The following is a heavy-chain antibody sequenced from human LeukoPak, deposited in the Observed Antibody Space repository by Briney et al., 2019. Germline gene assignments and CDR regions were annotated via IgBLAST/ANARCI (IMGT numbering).Heavy chain of an antibody. J-gene: IGHJ3*02. D-gene: IGHD6-19*01. CDR3: ARERISSGWYNDAFDI. CDR1: GGSISSYY. CDR2: IYYSGTT. Sequence: SETLSLTCTVSGGSISSYYWSWIRQPPGKGLEWIGYIYYSGTTNYNPSLKSRVTISVDTSKNQFSLKLSSVTAADTAVYYCARERISSGWYNDAFDIWGQGTMVTVSS. V-gene: IGHV4-59*01.